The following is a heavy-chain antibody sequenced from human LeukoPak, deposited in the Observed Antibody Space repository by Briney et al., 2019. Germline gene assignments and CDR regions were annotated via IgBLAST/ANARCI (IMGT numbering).Heavy chain of an antibody. V-gene: IGHV3-23*01. Sequence: GGSLRLSCAASGFTFSNSAMAWVRQAPGKGLEWVSAISGRGDNTYYADSVKVRFTISRDNSKNTLYLQMNSLRAEDTAVYYCATATPPYCSGGSCYLDYWGQGTLVTVSS. CDR2: ISGRGDNT. CDR1: GFTFSNSA. CDR3: ATATPPYCSGGSCYLDY. J-gene: IGHJ4*02. D-gene: IGHD2-15*01.